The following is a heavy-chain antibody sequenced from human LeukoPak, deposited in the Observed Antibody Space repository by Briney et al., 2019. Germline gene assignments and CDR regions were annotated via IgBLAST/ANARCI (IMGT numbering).Heavy chain of an antibody. V-gene: IGHV1-69*04. CDR3: ARGPDYYDSSGYPVSAFDI. Sequence: SVKVSCKASGGTFSSYAISWVRQAPGQGLEWMGRIIPILGIANYAQKFQGRVTITADKSTSTAYMELSSLRSEDTAVYYCARGPDYYDSSGYPVSAFDIWGQGTMVTVSS. CDR2: IIPILGIA. J-gene: IGHJ3*02. D-gene: IGHD3-22*01. CDR1: GGTFSSYA.